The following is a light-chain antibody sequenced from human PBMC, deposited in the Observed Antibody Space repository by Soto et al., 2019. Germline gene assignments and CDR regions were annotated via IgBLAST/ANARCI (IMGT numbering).Light chain of an antibody. CDR2: FGS. V-gene: IGKV2-28*01. J-gene: IGKJ1*01. CDR3: MQSQQSPPT. CDR1: QSLLQSNGYNY. Sequence: DIVMTQSPLSLPVTPGEPASISCSSSQSLLQSNGYNYLDWYLQKPGQSPQLLIDFGSYRASGVPDRFSGSGSGTAFTLKIRRVEAEDVGVYYCMQSQQSPPTFVQGTKVEI.